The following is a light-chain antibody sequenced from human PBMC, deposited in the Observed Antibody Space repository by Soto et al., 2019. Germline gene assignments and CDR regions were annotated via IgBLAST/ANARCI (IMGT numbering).Light chain of an antibody. CDR1: QDIRAW. CDR2: AAS. V-gene: IGKV1D-12*01. Sequence: DIQMTQSPSSVSASVGDRVTITCRASQDIRAWLAWYQQKPGKAPNLLIYAASSLQSGVPSRFSGSGSGTDCTRTISSLQHEDFAACYCHQANSFPLSFGGGTKVEIK. CDR3: HQANSFPLS. J-gene: IGKJ4*01.